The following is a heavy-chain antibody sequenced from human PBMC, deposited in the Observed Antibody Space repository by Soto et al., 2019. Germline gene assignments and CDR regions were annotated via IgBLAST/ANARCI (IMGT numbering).Heavy chain of an antibody. CDR3: ARGGDGYNFLYYYYGMEV. V-gene: IGHV1-69*13. CDR2: IIPIFGTA. J-gene: IGHJ6*02. Sequence: GASVKVSCKASGGTFSSYAISWVRQAPGQGLEWMGGIIPIFGTANYAQKFQGRVTITPDESTSTAYMELSSLRSEDTAVYYCARGGDGYNFLYYYYGMEVWGQGTTGTVSS. D-gene: IGHD1-1*01. CDR1: GGTFSSYA.